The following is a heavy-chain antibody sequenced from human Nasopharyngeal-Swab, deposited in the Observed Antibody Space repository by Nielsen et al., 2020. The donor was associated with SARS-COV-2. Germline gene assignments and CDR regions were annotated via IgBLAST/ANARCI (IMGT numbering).Heavy chain of an antibody. CDR1: NYTFTSYG. D-gene: IGHD6-19*01. V-gene: IGHV1-18*04. Sequence: ASVKVSCKASNYTFTSYGISWVRQAPGQGLEWMGWISPYNGKTTYAQRFQGRVTMTTDTSTSTAYMELTSLRFDDTAIYYCARVPFRSGWLGLDYWGQGTLVTVSS. CDR3: ARVPFRSGWLGLDY. CDR2: ISPYNGKT. J-gene: IGHJ4*02.